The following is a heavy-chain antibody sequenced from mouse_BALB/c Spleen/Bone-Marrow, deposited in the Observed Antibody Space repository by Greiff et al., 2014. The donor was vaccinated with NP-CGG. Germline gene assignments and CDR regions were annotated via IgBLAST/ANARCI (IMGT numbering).Heavy chain of an antibody. CDR1: GYSFTDYF. V-gene: IGHV1-37*01. CDR3: VSFANYY. CDR2: IRPYNGDT. Sequence: EVQLQQSGPELVKPGTSVKISCETSGYSFTDYFMNWVKQSHGKSLEWIGRIRPYNGDTFYNQKFKGKATLTVDKSSSTAHMELLSLTSDDSAVYYCVSFANYYWGQGTTLTVSS. D-gene: IGHD4-1*01. J-gene: IGHJ2*01.